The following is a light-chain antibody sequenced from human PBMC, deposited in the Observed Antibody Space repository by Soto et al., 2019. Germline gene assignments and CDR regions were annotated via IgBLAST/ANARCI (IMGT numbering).Light chain of an antibody. Sequence: DIQLTQSPSFLSASVGDRVTITCRASQGINNYLGWYEQKPGKAPKLLVSTASTLQSGVPSRFSGSGSGTEFTLTINSLQPEDFATYYCQQLENYPRTFGQGTKVDIK. CDR2: TAS. CDR1: QGINNY. V-gene: IGKV1-9*01. CDR3: QQLENYPRT. J-gene: IGKJ1*01.